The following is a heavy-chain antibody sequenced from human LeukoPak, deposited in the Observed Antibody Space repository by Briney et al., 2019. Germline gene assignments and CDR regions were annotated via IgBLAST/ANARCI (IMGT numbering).Heavy chain of an antibody. D-gene: IGHD3-3*01. CDR3: ARLYYDFWSGYGPSYYYYYMDV. Sequence: ASVKVSCKASGYTFTSYDINWVRQATGQGLEWMGWMNPNSGNTGYAQKFQGRVTITRNTSISTAYMELSSLRSEDTAVYYCARLYYDFWSGYGPSYYYYYMDVWGKGTTVTVSS. V-gene: IGHV1-8*01. CDR1: GYTFTSYD. CDR2: MNPNSGNT. J-gene: IGHJ6*03.